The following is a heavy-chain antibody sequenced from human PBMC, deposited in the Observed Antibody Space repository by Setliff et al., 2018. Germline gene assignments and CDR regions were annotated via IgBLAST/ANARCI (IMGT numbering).Heavy chain of an antibody. Sequence: GESLKISCKASGYSSPTYWIGWVRQMPGKGLEWMGIIYPADSDVRYTPSFQGQVTFSVDKAISTAYLQWSSLKASDTAVYYCARKHFSSWYSDSFDIWGQGTMVTVSS. J-gene: IGHJ3*02. D-gene: IGHD6-13*01. CDR2: IYPADSDV. CDR3: ARKHFSSWYSDSFDI. V-gene: IGHV5-51*01. CDR1: GYSSPTYW.